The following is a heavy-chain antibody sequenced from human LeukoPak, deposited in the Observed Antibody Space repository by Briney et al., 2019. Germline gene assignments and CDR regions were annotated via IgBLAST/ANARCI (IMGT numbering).Heavy chain of an antibody. CDR2: ISSSSTI. CDR3: TRDRYGDYEDYYGMDV. D-gene: IGHD4-17*01. CDR1: GFTFSSYS. Sequence: GGSLRLSCAASGFTFSSYSMNWVRQAPGKGLEWVSYISSSSTIYYADSVKGRFTISRDNAKNSLYLQMNSLRDEDTAVYYCTRDRYGDYEDYYGMDVWGQGTTVTVSS. J-gene: IGHJ6*02. V-gene: IGHV3-48*02.